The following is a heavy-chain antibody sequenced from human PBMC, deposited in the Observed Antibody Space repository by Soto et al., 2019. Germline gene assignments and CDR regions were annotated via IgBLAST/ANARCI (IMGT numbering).Heavy chain of an antibody. CDR3: AQTVGAVGPSRH. J-gene: IGHJ4*02. Sequence: DVQLLESGGDLVQPGGSLSLSCAASGFTFSTYAMTWVRQAPGKGLEWVSTISGSGGTTNYADSVKGRFTISRDNALDPLYLAMTSLRAEDTALYYCAQTVGAVGPSRHWGQGTLVTVSS. V-gene: IGHV3-23*01. D-gene: IGHD1-26*01. CDR1: GFTFSTYA. CDR2: ISGSGGTT.